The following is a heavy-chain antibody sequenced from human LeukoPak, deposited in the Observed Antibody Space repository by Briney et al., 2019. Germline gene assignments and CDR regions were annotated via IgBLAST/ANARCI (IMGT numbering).Heavy chain of an antibody. D-gene: IGHD3-10*01. J-gene: IGHJ4*02. Sequence: SETLFLTCTVSGGSISSYYWSWIRQPAGKGLEWIGRIYTSGSTNYNPSLKSRVTMSVDTSKNQFSLKLGSVTAADTAVYYCARASMVRGVITYYFDYWGQGTLVTVSS. CDR2: IYTSGST. V-gene: IGHV4-4*07. CDR3: ARASMVRGVITYYFDY. CDR1: GGSISSYY.